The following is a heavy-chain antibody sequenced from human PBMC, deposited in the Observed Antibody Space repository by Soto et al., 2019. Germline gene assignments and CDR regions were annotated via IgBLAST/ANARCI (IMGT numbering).Heavy chain of an antibody. D-gene: IGHD5-12*01. CDR3: ARLRRDGYNPWFDP. V-gene: IGHV1-69*13. CDR2: IIPIFGTA. J-gene: IGHJ5*02. Sequence: SVKVSCKASGGTFSSYAISWVRQAPGQGLEWMGGIIPIFGTANYAQKFQGRVTITADESTSTAYMELSSLRSEDTAVYYCARLRRDGYNPWFDPWGQGTLVTVSS. CDR1: GGTFSSYA.